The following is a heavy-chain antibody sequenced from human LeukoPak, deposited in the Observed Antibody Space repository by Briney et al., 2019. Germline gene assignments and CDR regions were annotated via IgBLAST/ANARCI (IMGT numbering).Heavy chain of an antibody. J-gene: IGHJ3*02. D-gene: IGHD1-26*01. CDR2: INGDGSST. Sequence: PGGSLRLSCVASGFSFSTYWMHWVRQAPGKGLEWVSRINGDGSSTSYADSVKGRFTISRDNAKNTVYLQMNSLRVEDTAVYYCIRDFGSVGATNAFDIWGQGTVVTVSS. CDR1: GFSFSTYW. CDR3: IRDFGSVGATNAFDI. V-gene: IGHV3-74*01.